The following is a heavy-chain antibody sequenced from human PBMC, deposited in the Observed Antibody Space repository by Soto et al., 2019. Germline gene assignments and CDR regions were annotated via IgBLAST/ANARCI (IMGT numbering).Heavy chain of an antibody. CDR1: GGSVSTGNW. J-gene: IGHJ6*02. D-gene: IGHD2-15*01. CDR3: VRLYCRGGACPYYYYYYAMDV. CDR2: VFHTGST. Sequence: PSETLSLTCAVSGGSVSTGNWWGWVRQPPGKGLEWIGEVFHTGSTSYNPSLKSRVTSSVDKSKNQFSLKLTSVTAADTAVYYCVRLYCRGGACPYYYYYYAMDVWGQGTTVTVSS. V-gene: IGHV4-4*02.